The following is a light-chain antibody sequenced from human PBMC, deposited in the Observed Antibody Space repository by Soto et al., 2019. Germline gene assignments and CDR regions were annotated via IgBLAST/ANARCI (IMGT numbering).Light chain of an antibody. V-gene: IGLV2-14*03. Sequence: QSVLTQPASVSGSPGQSIAISCTGTSSDVGAYNSVSWYQQHPGRAPKLMIHDVSDRPSGVSNRFSGSKSGNTASLTISGLQAEDEADYYCSSYRSSSTYVFGTGTQLTVL. CDR1: SSDVGAYNS. J-gene: IGLJ1*01. CDR2: DVS. CDR3: SSYRSSSTYV.